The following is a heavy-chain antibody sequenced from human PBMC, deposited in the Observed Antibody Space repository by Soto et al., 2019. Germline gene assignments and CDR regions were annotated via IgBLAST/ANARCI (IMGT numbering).Heavy chain of an antibody. CDR3: TRIEKGSATYT. CDR1: GFSLSNTRMG. Sequence: QVTLKESGPVLVKPTETLTLTCTVSGFSLSNTRMGVSWIRQPPGKALEWLAHIFSNDEKSYSTSLKSRLTISRDTSKSQVVLSMTNMDPVDTATYYGTRIEKGSATYTWGQGTLVTVSS. V-gene: IGHV2-26*01. CDR2: IFSNDEK. D-gene: IGHD3-10*01. J-gene: IGHJ5*02.